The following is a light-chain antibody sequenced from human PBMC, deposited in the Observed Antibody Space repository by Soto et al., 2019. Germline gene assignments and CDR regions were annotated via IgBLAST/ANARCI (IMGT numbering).Light chain of an antibody. CDR2: EVS. V-gene: IGLV2-23*02. Sequence: QSALTQPASVSGSPGQSITISCTGTSSDVGSYNLVSWYQQHPGKAPKLMIYEVSKRPSGVSNRFSGSKSGNTGSLTISGLPAEDEADYYCCSYAGSSTYVFGTGTKLTVL. CDR1: SSDVGSYNL. CDR3: CSYAGSSTYV. J-gene: IGLJ1*01.